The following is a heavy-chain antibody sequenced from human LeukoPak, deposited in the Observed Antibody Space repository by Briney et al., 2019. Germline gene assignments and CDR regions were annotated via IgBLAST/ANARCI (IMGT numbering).Heavy chain of an antibody. V-gene: IGHV3-30-3*01. J-gene: IGHJ4*02. D-gene: IGHD6-13*01. CDR2: ISYDGSNK. Sequence: PGGSLRLSCAASGLTFSSDAMHWVRQAPGKGLEWVALISYDGSNKYYADSVKGRFTISRDNSKNTLYLQMDSLRPEDSAVYYCTRDRDDNSWFYFDYWGQGTPVTVSS. CDR1: GLTFSSDA. CDR3: TRDRDDNSWFYFDY.